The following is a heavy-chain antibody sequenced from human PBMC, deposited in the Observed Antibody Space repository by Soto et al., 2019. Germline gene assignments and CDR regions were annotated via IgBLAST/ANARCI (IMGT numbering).Heavy chain of an antibody. CDR1: GGSISSYY. Sequence: PSETLSLTCTVSGGSISSYYWSWIRQPPGKGLEWIGYIYYSGSTNYNPSLKSRVTISVDTSKNQFSLKLSSVTAADTAVYYCARKIGVTYYYYYGMDVWGQGTTVTVSS. V-gene: IGHV4-59*01. CDR3: ARKIGVTYYYYYGMDV. J-gene: IGHJ6*02. D-gene: IGHD3-3*01. CDR2: IYYSGST.